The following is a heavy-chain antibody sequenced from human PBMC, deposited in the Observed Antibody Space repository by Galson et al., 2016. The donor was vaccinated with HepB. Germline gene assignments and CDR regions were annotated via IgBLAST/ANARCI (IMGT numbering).Heavy chain of an antibody. CDR2: LGDGGDYT. CDR3: AKLAVRGDYGGRDY. CDR1: GLSLRTPV. D-gene: IGHD4-17*01. Sequence: SLRLSCAASGLSLRTPVMYWVRQAPGKVLEWVSALGDGGDYTSYADSVKGRFTVSGDISENTLFLQMNSLTVEDTGIYYCAKLAVRGDYGGRDYWGQGTLVTVSS. V-gene: IGHV3-23*01. J-gene: IGHJ4*02.